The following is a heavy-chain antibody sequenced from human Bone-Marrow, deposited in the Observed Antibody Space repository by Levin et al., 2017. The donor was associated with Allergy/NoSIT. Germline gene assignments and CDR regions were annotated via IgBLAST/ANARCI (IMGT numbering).Heavy chain of an antibody. J-gene: IGHJ6*02. Sequence: SETLSLTCVVSGGSLTGYYWSWIRQSPGKGLEWIGEINHSGRTNYKSSLKSRVTISLDTAKNQFSLNLRSVTAADTAVYYCARGLSSIGEHLWDQSPLPSVWGQGTTVTVSS. CDR2: INHSGRT. V-gene: IGHV4-34*01. CDR3: ARGLSSIGEHLWDQSPLPSV. CDR1: GGSLTGYY. D-gene: IGHD1-26*01.